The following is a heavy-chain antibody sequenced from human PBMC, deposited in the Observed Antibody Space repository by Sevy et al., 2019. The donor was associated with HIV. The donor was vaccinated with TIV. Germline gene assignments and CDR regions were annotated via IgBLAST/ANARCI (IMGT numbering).Heavy chain of an antibody. Sequence: SQTLSLTCAISGDSVSSNSAAWNWIRQSPSRGLEWLGRTYYRSKWYNDYAVSVKSRITINPDTSKNQFSLQLNSVTPEDTAVYYCARTGDYVWGSYRFHAFDIWGQGTMVTVSS. D-gene: IGHD3-16*02. J-gene: IGHJ3*02. CDR3: ARTGDYVWGSYRFHAFDI. CDR2: TYYRSKWYN. V-gene: IGHV6-1*01. CDR1: GDSVSSNSAA.